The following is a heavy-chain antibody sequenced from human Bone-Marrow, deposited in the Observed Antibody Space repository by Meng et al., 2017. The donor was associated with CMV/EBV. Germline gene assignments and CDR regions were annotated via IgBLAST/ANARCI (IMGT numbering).Heavy chain of an antibody. J-gene: IGHJ3*02. Sequence: GESLKISCVASGFTFNGYWMNWVRQAPGKGLEWVSSISSSSSYIYYADSVKGRFTISRDNAKNSLYLQMNSLRAEDTAVYYCAVWYDGDAFDIWGQGTRVT. CDR1: GFTFNGYW. V-gene: IGHV3-21*01. CDR3: AVWYDGDAFDI. D-gene: IGHD2-8*01. CDR2: ISSSSSYI.